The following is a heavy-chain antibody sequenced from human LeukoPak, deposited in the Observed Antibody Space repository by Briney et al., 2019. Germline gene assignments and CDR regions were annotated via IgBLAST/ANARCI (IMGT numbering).Heavy chain of an antibody. Sequence: GGSLRLSCAASGFTFSSYAMSWVRQAPGKGLEWVAVIWYDGSNKYYADSVKGRFTISRDNSKNTLYLQMNSLRAEDTAVYYCARVQGDYEYYFDYWGQGTLVTVSS. CDR3: ARVQGDYEYYFDY. D-gene: IGHD4-17*01. J-gene: IGHJ4*02. CDR1: GFTFSSYA. CDR2: IWYDGSNK. V-gene: IGHV3-33*08.